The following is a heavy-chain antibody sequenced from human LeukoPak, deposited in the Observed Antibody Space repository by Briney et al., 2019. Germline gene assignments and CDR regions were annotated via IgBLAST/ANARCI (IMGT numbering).Heavy chain of an antibody. D-gene: IGHD3-10*01. V-gene: IGHV4-59*08. Sequence: SETLSLTCTVSGGSISNYYWSWIRQPPGKGLEWIGYIYYSGSTNYNPSLKSRVTISVDTFKNQFSLKLSSVTAADTAVYYCARLDYGSGSYPFDYWGQGTLVIVSS. CDR2: IYYSGST. CDR1: GGSISNYY. CDR3: ARLDYGSGSYPFDY. J-gene: IGHJ4*02.